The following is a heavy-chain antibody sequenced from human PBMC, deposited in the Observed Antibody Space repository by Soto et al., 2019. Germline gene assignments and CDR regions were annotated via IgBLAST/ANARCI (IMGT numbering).Heavy chain of an antibody. Sequence: EVQVLESGGGLVQPGGSLRLSCAASGFTYCNYAMSWVRQAPGKGLEWVSSISNSGGSTYYTDSVKGRFTISRDNSKNTLYLQMNSLRADDTALYYCAKDPGEDTYYFDYWGQGTLVTVSS. J-gene: IGHJ4*02. D-gene: IGHD3-10*01. V-gene: IGHV3-23*01. CDR2: ISNSGGST. CDR3: AKDPGEDTYYFDY. CDR1: GFTYCNYA.